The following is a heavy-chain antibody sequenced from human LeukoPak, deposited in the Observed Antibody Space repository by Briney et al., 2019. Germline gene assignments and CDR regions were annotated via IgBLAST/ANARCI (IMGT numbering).Heavy chain of an antibody. CDR1: GGSFSGYY. D-gene: IGHD3-22*01. V-gene: IGHV4-34*01. CDR3: ARDTYYYDSSGYYRLDY. J-gene: IGHJ4*02. CDR2: INHNGST. Sequence: SETLSLTCAVYGGSFSGYYWSWIRQSPGKGLEWIGEINHNGSTNYNSSLKSRVTMSVDTSKNQFSLKLSSVTAADTAVYYCARDTYYYDSSGYYRLDYWGQGTLVTVSS.